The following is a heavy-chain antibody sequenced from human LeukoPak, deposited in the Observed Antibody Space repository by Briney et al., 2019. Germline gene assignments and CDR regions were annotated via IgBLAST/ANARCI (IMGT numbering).Heavy chain of an antibody. V-gene: IGHV4-34*01. Sequence: PSETLSLTCAVYGGSFSVYYWSWIRQPPGKGLEWIGEINHSGSTNYNPSLKSRVPISVDTSKNQFSLKLSSVTAADTAVYYCARVIGLAVAGTYRGYYYYYYTDVWGKGTTVTVSS. CDR1: GGSFSVYY. CDR3: ARVIGLAVAGTYRGYYYYYYTDV. D-gene: IGHD6-19*01. CDR2: INHSGST. J-gene: IGHJ6*03.